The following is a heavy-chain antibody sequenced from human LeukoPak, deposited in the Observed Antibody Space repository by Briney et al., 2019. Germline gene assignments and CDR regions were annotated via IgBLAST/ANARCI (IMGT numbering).Heavy chain of an antibody. CDR2: IRYDGSNK. V-gene: IGHV3-30*02. CDR1: GFTFSSYG. J-gene: IGHJ4*02. CDR3: AKDHGPNYYYDSSGYYYYFDY. D-gene: IGHD3-22*01. Sequence: QPGGSLRLSCAASGFTFSSYGMHWVRQAPGKGLEWVAFIRYDGSNKYYADSVKGRFTISRDNSKNTLYLQMNSLRAEDTAVYYCAKDHGPNYYYDSSGYYYYFDYWGQGTLVTVSS.